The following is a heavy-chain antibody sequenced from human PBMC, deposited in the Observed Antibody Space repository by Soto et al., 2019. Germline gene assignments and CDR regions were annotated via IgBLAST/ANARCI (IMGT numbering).Heavy chain of an antibody. CDR1: GGTFSSYA. CDR2: IIPIFGTA. D-gene: IGHD6-13*01. CDR3: ARQAIYTRYSSSGYYFDY. Sequence: QVQLVQSGAEGKKPGSSVKVSCKASGGTFSSYAISWVRQAPGQGLEWMGGIIPIFGTANYAQKFQGRVTITADESTSTAYKELRSLISEDTAVYYCARQAIYTRYSSSGYYFDYWGQRTLVTVSS. J-gene: IGHJ4*02. V-gene: IGHV1-69*01.